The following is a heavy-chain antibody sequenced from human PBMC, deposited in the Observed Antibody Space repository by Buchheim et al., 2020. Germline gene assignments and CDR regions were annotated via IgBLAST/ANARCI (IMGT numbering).Heavy chain of an antibody. V-gene: IGHV3-30*04. J-gene: IGHJ4*02. CDR1: GFTFSSYA. CDR3: ARDIYGGNSVDY. D-gene: IGHD4-23*01. CDR2: ISYDGSNK. Sequence: QVQLVESGGGVVQPGRSLRLSCAASGFTFSSYAMHWVRQAPGKGLEWVAVISYDGSNKYYAGSVKGRFTISRDNSKNTLYLQMNSLRAEDTAVYYCARDIYGGNSVDYWGQGTL.